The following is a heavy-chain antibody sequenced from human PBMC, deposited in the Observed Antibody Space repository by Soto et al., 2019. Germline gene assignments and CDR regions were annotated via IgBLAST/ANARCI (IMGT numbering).Heavy chain of an antibody. CDR1: GFTFSHYA. CDR3: AKGSTNSSGWTLATFDM. J-gene: IGHJ3*02. CDR2: IKGSGDNT. Sequence: GRSLRLSCAASGFTFSHYAMSWVRQAPGWGLDWVSAIKGSGDNTYYADSVKGRFTISRDNSKKILYLQMNSLRAEDTAIYYCAKGSTNSSGWTLATFDMWGQGTMVTVSS. D-gene: IGHD6-19*01. V-gene: IGHV3-23*01.